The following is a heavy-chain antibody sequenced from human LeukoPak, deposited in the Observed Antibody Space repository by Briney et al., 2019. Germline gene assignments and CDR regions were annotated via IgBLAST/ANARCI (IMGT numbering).Heavy chain of an antibody. CDR1: GFTFTSYS. Sequence: QTGGSLRLSCAASGFTFTSYSMNWVRQAPGKGLEWVSTISGGGGSTYYADSVKGRFTISRDNSKNTLYLPVNSLRAEDTAVYYCSKGGKWDGTPFDYLGPGTLVTVSS. CDR2: ISGGGGST. CDR3: SKGGKWDGTPFDY. D-gene: IGHD1-26*01. V-gene: IGHV3-23*01. J-gene: IGHJ4*02.